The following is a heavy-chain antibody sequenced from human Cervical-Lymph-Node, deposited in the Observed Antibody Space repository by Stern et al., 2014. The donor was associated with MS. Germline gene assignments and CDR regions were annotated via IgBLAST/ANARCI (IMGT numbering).Heavy chain of an antibody. Sequence: EVQLVESGGDLVQPGRSLRLSCAASGFRFDDYAMYWVRQAPGKGLEWVSGISWSRGKISYADSVKVRFTISRDNVKNSLFLQMNSLRSEDTASYYCARAIGFCSGGNCEPYYYYGIDVWGQGTRVTVSS. J-gene: IGHJ6*02. CDR3: ARAIGFCSGGNCEPYYYYGIDV. CDR2: ISWSRGKI. D-gene: IGHD2-15*01. CDR1: GFRFDDYA. V-gene: IGHV3-9*01.